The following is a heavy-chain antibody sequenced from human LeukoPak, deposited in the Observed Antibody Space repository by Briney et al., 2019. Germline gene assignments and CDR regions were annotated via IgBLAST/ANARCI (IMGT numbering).Heavy chain of an antibody. CDR1: GFTFSSYA. Sequence: GGSLRLSCAASGFTFSSYAMIWVRQAPGKGLDWVSSISDNGDDTYYADSVKGRFTISRDKSTNTLYLQMNSLRADDTAVYYCAKGYHSNYVAVDYWGQGTLVTVSS. CDR2: ISDNGDDT. J-gene: IGHJ4*02. D-gene: IGHD4-11*01. V-gene: IGHV3-23*01. CDR3: AKGYHSNYVAVDY.